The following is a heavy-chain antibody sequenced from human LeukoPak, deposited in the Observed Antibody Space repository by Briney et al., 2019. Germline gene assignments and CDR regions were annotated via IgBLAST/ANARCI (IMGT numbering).Heavy chain of an antibody. J-gene: IGHJ4*02. V-gene: IGHV3-53*01. Sequence: GGSLRLSCAASGFTVSSNYMSWVRQAPGKGLEWVSVIYSGGSTYYADSVKGRFTISRDNSKNTLYLQMNSLRAEDTAVYYCARDRGGKDYYDFWSGYYTFDYWGQGTLVTVSS. CDR3: ARDRGGKDYYDFWSGYYTFDY. CDR2: IYSGGST. CDR1: GFTVSSNY. D-gene: IGHD3-3*01.